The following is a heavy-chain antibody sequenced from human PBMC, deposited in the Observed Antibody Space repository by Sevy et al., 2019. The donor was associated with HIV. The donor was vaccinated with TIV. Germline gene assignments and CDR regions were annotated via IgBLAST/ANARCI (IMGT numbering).Heavy chain of an antibody. D-gene: IGHD1-1*01. J-gene: IGHJ4*02. Sequence: KQSQTLSLTCAISGDGVSSRGTVWNWIRQSPSRGLEWLGRTYYRSKWGNNYALSVKSRISMNPDTSKNQVSLHLNSVTPDDTAVYYCARDGGANWDGRPSGTVFDYWGQGTLVTVSS. CDR2: TYYRSKWGN. CDR3: ARDGGANWDGRPSGTVFDY. CDR1: GDGVSSRGTV. V-gene: IGHV6-1*01.